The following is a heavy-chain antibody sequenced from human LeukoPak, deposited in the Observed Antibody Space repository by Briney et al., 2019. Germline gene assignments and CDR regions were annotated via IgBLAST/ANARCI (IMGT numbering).Heavy chain of an antibody. Sequence: SETLSLSCAVYGGSFSGYYWSWIRQPPGKGLEWIGDINHSGSTNYNPSLKSRVTISVDTSKNQFSLKLSSVTAADTAVYYCAKSNGYGLVDIWGQGTMVTVSS. J-gene: IGHJ3*02. D-gene: IGHD3-10*01. CDR1: GGSFSGYY. CDR2: INHSGST. CDR3: AKSNGYGLVDI. V-gene: IGHV4-34*01.